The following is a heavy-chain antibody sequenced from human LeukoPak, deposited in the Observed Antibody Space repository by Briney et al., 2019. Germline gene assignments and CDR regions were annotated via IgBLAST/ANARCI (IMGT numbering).Heavy chain of an antibody. CDR3: ARASATGHFDY. V-gene: IGHV1-69*04. CDR2: IIPILGIA. Sequence: SVKVSCKASGGTFSRYAISWVRQAPGQGLEWMGRIIPILGIANYAQKFQGRVTITADKSTSTAYMELSSLRSEDTAVYYCARASATGHFDYWGQGTLVTVSS. J-gene: IGHJ4*02. CDR1: GGTFSRYA. D-gene: IGHD4-17*01.